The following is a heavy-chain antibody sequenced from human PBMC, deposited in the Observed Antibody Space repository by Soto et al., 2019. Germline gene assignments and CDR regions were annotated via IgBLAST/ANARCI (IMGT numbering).Heavy chain of an antibody. J-gene: IGHJ6*04. CDR2: VSRNGINT. CDR1: GFSFSSYD. D-gene: IGHD3-3*01. Sequence: EQLVQSGGGLVQPGGSLRLSCAASGFSFSSYDLFWVRQAPGMGLEYVSAVSRNGINTYYANSVKGRFTISRDNSKNIMYLQMGTLRAEDMAVYYCAITYYDFDVWGKGTTVIVSS. CDR3: AITYYDFDV. V-gene: IGHV3-64*01.